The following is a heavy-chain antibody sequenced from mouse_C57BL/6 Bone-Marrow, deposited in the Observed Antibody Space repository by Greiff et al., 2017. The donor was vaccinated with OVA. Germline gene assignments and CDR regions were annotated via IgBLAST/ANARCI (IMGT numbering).Heavy chain of an antibody. V-gene: IGHV1-76*01. Sequence: QVQLKQSGAELVRPGASVKLSCKASGYTFTDYYINWVKQRPGQGLEWIARIYPGSGNTYYNEKFKGKATLTAEKSSSTAYMQLSSLTSEDSAVYFCARSHYCGSSLAWFAYWGQGTLVTVSA. CDR3: ARSHYCGSSLAWFAY. D-gene: IGHD1-1*01. CDR2: IYPGSGNT. J-gene: IGHJ3*01. CDR1: GYTFTDYY.